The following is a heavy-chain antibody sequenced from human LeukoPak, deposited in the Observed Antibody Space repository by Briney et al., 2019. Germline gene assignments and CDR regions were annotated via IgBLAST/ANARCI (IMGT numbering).Heavy chain of an antibody. V-gene: IGHV4-34*01. D-gene: IGHD3-10*01. CDR1: GGSISSYY. CDR3: ARRYGSGSYYKRGYYYYYMDV. Sequence: SETLSLTCTVSGGSISSYYWSWIRQPPGKGLEWIGEINHSGSTNYNPSLKSRVTISVDTSKNQFSLKLSSVTAADTAVYYCARRYGSGSYYKRGYYYYYMDVWGKGTTVTISS. J-gene: IGHJ6*03. CDR2: INHSGST.